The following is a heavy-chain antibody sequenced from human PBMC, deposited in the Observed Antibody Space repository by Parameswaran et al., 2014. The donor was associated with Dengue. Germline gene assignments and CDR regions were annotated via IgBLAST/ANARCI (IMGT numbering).Heavy chain of an antibody. CDR3: ATQILTGYYSLDY. V-gene: IGHV4-59*01. Sequence: RWIRQPPGKGLEWIGYIYYSGSTNYNPSLKSRVTISVDTSKNQFSLKLSSVTAADTAVYYCATQILTGYYSLDYWGQGNPGHRLL. CDR2: IYYSGST. J-gene: IGHJ4*02. D-gene: IGHD3-9*01.